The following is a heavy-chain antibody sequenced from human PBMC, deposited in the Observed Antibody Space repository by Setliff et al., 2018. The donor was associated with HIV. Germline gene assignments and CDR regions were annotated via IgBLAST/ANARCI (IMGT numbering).Heavy chain of an antibody. V-gene: IGHV4-38-2*02. CDR2: IYHSGNT. CDR3: ARDGSRTTGATGYYYGLDV. CDR1: GYSISNDYY. J-gene: IGHJ6*02. D-gene: IGHD1-1*01. Sequence: PSETLSLTCTVSGYSISNDYYWGWIRQPPGEGLEWIASIYHSGNTYYNPSLKSRVTISVDTSKNQFSLRLSSVTAADTAVYYCARDGSRTTGATGYYYGLDVWGQGTTVTAP.